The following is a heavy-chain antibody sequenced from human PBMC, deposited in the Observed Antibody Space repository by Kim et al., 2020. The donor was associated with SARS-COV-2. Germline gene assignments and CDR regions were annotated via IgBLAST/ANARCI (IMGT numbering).Heavy chain of an antibody. D-gene: IGHD5-12*01. V-gene: IGHV1-46*01. CDR3: ARDLTTTDGYRDYYYGMDV. CDR2: INPSGGST. CDR1: GYTFTSYY. Sequence: ASVKVSCKASGYTFTSYYMHWVRQAPGQGLEWMGIINPSGGSTSYAQKFQGRVTMTRDTSTSTVYMELSSLRSEDTAVYYCARDLTTTDGYRDYYYGMDVGGRGTTVTVSS. J-gene: IGHJ6*02.